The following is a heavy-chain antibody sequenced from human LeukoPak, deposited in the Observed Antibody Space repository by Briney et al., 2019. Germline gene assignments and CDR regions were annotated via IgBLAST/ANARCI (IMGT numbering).Heavy chain of an antibody. Sequence: SETLSLTCTVSGGSISSYYWSWIRQPPGKGLEWIGYIYYSGSTNCNPSLKSRVTISVDTSKNQFSLKLSSVTAADTAVYYCARMYSSGWYRYFDYWGQGTLVTVSS. J-gene: IGHJ4*02. CDR2: IYYSGST. CDR3: ARMYSSGWYRYFDY. D-gene: IGHD6-19*01. V-gene: IGHV4-59*01. CDR1: GGSISSYY.